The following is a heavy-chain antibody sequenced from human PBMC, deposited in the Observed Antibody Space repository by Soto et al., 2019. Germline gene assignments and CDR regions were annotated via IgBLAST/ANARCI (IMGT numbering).Heavy chain of an antibody. CDR3: ASGLTTTKYNWFDP. V-gene: IGHV4-39*01. D-gene: IGHD4-4*01. J-gene: IGHJ5*02. CDR2: IYYSGST. Sequence: SESLSLTCTVSGGSISSSSYYWGWIRQPPGKWLEWIGSIYYSGSTYYNQSLKSRVTISVDTSKNQFSLKLSSVTAADSAVYYCASGLTTTKYNWFDPWGQGTLVTVSS. CDR1: GGSISSSSYY.